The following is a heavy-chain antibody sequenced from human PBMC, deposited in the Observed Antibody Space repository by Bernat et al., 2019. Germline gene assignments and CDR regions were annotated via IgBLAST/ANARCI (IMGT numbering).Heavy chain of an antibody. CDR1: GGSISSYY. D-gene: IGHD6-13*01. CDR3: AGDLGGWKAAGGVGYYYMDV. J-gene: IGHJ6*03. Sequence: QVQLQESGPGLVKPSETLSLTCTVSGGSISSYYWSWIRQPPGKGLEWIGYIYYSGSTNYNPSLKSRVTISVDTSKNQFSLKLSSVTAADTAVYYCAGDLGGWKAAGGVGYYYMDVWGKGTTVTVSS. V-gene: IGHV4-59*01. CDR2: IYYSGST.